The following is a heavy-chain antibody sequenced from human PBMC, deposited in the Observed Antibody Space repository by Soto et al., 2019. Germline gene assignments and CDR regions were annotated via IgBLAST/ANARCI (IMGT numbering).Heavy chain of an antibody. V-gene: IGHV1-3*01. Sequence: QVQLVQSGAEVKRPGASVNISCKASGYTFISYAIHWVRQAPGQGFEWLGWINVGTGDTKYSQKFQGRVTITRDTSANTAYMYLSSLKSEDTAVYYCAKDVEPDMAFTYWYFDLWGRGTLVTVSS. D-gene: IGHD5-18*01. CDR1: GYTFISYA. CDR3: AKDVEPDMAFTYWYFDL. CDR2: INVGTGDT. J-gene: IGHJ2*01.